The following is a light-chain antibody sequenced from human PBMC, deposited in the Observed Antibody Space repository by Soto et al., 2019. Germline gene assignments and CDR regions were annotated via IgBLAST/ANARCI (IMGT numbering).Light chain of an antibody. J-gene: IGLJ1*01. CDR3: SSYTSSNTEV. CDR2: EVS. Sequence: QSALTQPASVSGSPGQSITISCTGTSSDVGGYNYVSWYQQHPGKAPKLMIYEVSNRPSGVSNRFSGSKSGNTASLTLSRLQAEDEADYYCSSYTSSNTEVFGTGTKVTVL. CDR1: SSDVGGYNY. V-gene: IGLV2-14*01.